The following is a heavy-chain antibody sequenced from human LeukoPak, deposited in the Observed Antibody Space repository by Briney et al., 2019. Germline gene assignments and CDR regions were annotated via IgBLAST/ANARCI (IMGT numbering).Heavy chain of an antibody. CDR1: GFTLSSYA. D-gene: IGHD1-26*01. Sequence: GGSLRLSCAASGFTLSSYAMSWVRQAPGKGLEWVSAISGSGGSTYYADSVKGRFTISRDNSKNTLYLQMNSLRAEDTAVYYCAKELLAGGSYDRVGYWGQGTLVTVSS. CDR2: ISGSGGST. V-gene: IGHV3-23*01. J-gene: IGHJ4*02. CDR3: AKELLAGGSYDRVGY.